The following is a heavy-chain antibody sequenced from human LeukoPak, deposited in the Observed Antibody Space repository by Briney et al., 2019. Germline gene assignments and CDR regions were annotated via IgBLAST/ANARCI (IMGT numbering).Heavy chain of an antibody. D-gene: IGHD4-17*01. CDR3: ARELVDYGDYGGYYYYGMDV. J-gene: IGHJ6*02. CDR2: IWYDVSNN. V-gene: IGHV3-33*01. CDR1: GFTFSSYG. Sequence: PGRSLRLSCAASGFTFSSYGMRWVRQDPGKGLGWVAVIWYDVSNNYYADSVKGRFSISRDNSKSTVYLQMNSLRAEDTAVYYCARELVDYGDYGGYYYYGMDVWGQGTTVTVSS.